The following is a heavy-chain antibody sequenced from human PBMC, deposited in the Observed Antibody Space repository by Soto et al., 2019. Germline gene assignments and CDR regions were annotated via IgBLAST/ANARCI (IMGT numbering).Heavy chain of an antibody. CDR2: ISTTSSHT. Sequence: QVQLVESGGGLVKPGGSLRLSCAASGFTFSDFYMTWIRQAPGKGLEWISYISTTSSHTNYADSVKGRFTVSRDNANNSLYQEMNNLRGDDTAVYFCARDRDTYGHGFFDYWGRGALVTVSS. V-gene: IGHV3-11*05. CDR3: ARDRDTYGHGFFDY. J-gene: IGHJ4*02. D-gene: IGHD5-18*01. CDR1: GFTFSDFY.